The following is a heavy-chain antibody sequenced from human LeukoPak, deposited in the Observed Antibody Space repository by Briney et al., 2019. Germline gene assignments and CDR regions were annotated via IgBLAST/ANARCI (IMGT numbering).Heavy chain of an antibody. V-gene: IGHV1-46*01. CDR2: INPSGGRT. D-gene: IGHD1-14*01. Sequence: ASVKVSRKAAGYTFTSYYMHWVRQAPGQGLEWMGIINPSGGRTSYAQKFQGRITMTRDTSTSKVNMEMSSLTSEDTAVYYCARLTGTTGSWGQGTLVTVSS. CDR1: GYTFTSYY. CDR3: ARLTGTTGS. J-gene: IGHJ5*02.